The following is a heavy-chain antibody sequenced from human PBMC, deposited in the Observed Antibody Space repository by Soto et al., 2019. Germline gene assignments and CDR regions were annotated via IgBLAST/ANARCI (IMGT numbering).Heavy chain of an antibody. V-gene: IGHV3-23*01. J-gene: IGHJ4*02. CDR2: ISGTGGST. D-gene: IGHD3-22*01. Sequence: GGSLRLSCAASGFTFTSYAMSWVRQASGKGLEWVSTISGTGGSTYYPDSVKGRFTISRDNSKNTVYLQMNSLRAEDAAVYYCAKEMTSGYYLFDYWGQGTLVTVSS. CDR3: AKEMTSGYYLFDY. CDR1: GFTFTSYA.